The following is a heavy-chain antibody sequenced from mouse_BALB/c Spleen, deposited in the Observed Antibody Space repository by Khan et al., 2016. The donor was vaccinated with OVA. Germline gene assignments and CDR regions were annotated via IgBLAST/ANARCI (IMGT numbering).Heavy chain of an antibody. D-gene: IGHD1-1*01. CDR2: ISYSGNT. Sequence: VQLVETGPGLVKPSQSLSLICTVTGYSITSDYAWNWIRQFPGNKLEWMGFISYSGNTKYNPSLKSRISITRDTSKNQFFLQLNSVTTEDTATYDCARVYGGDFDYWGQGTTRTVSS. J-gene: IGHJ2*01. CDR3: ARVYGGDFDY. V-gene: IGHV3-2*02. CDR1: GYSITSDYA.